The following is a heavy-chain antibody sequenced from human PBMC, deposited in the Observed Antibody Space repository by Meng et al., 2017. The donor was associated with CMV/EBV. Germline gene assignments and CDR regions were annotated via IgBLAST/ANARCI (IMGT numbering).Heavy chain of an antibody. CDR2: IYYSGST. CDR1: GGSISSGGYY. Sequence: SLTCTVSGGSISSGGYYWSWIRQHPGKGLEWIGYIYYSGSTYYNPSLKSRVTISVDTSKNRFSLKLSSVTAADTAVYYCARDTVSTYYYYGMDVWGQGTTVTVSS. V-gene: IGHV4-31*03. J-gene: IGHJ6*02. CDR3: ARDTVSTYYYYGMDV. D-gene: IGHD4-11*01.